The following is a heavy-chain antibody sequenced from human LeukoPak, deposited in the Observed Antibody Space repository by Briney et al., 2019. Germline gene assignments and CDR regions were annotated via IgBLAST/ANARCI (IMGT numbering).Heavy chain of an antibody. V-gene: IGHV3-66*01. CDR2: IYSGGST. CDR3: ARGRDRSIGRYYYGMDV. J-gene: IGHJ6*02. CDR1: GFTFSSYA. D-gene: IGHD1-26*01. Sequence: GGSLRLSCAASGFTFSSYAMSWVRQAPGKGLEWVSVIYSGGSTYYADSVKGRFTISRDNSKNTLCLQMNSLRAEDTAVYYCARGRDRSIGRYYYGMDVWGQGTTVTVSS.